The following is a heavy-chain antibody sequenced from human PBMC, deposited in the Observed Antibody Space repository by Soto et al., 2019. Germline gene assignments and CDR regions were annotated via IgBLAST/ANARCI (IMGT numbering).Heavy chain of an antibody. D-gene: IGHD2-15*01. CDR1: GGSISGSSYY. V-gene: IGHV4-39*01. J-gene: IGHJ4*02. Sequence: QVQLQESGPGLVKPSETLSLTCSVSGGSISGSSYYWGWIRQPPGKGLEWIGSIYHSGSTYDNPPLKSRATISVDTSKNQFSLQLSTVTAADTAVYYCARRDIDGHQAPYWGQGTLVTVSS. CDR3: ARRDIDGHQAPY. CDR2: IYHSGST.